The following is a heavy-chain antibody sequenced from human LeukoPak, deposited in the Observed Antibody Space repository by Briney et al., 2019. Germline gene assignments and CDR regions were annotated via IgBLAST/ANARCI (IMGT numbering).Heavy chain of an antibody. J-gene: IGHJ4*02. CDR1: GGSISSSY. CDR2: IYYSGST. CDR3: ARVQSEVDIDY. D-gene: IGHD4-11*01. V-gene: IGHV4-59*08. Sequence: SETLSLTCTVSGGSISSSYWTWIRQPPGKGLEWIGYIYYSGSTNYNPSLKSRVTISVATPKNQFSLKLSSVTAADTAVYYCARVQSEVDIDYWGQGTLVTVSS.